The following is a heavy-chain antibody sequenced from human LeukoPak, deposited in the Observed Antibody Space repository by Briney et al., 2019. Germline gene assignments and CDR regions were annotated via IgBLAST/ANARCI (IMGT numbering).Heavy chain of an antibody. Sequence: PSETVSLTCTVSGGSINMGTFSWSWIRQPPGKGLEWIGCVYYSGRTNYNSTLASRVTISVDTSKNQFSLKLRSVTAADTAVYYCARDKGPSWSSSKWYYGWFDPWGQGTLVTVSS. CDR2: VYYSGRT. V-gene: IGHV4-61*01. D-gene: IGHD6-13*01. CDR3: ARDKGPSWSSSKWYYGWFDP. J-gene: IGHJ5*02. CDR1: GGSINMGTFS.